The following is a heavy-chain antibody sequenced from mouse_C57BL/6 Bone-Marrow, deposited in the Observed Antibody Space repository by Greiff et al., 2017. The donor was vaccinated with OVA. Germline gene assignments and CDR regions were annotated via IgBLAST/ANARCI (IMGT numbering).Heavy chain of an antibody. V-gene: IGHV1-69*01. J-gene: IGHJ3*01. CDR2: IDPSDSYT. D-gene: IGHD2-3*01. Sequence: QVQLQQPGAELVMPGASVKLSCKASGYTFTSYWMHWVKQRPGPGLEWIGAIDPSDSYTNYNQKFKGKSTLTVDKSSSTAYMQLSSLTSEDSAVYYCARLTYDGYWAYWGQGTLVTVSA. CDR1: GYTFTSYW. CDR3: ARLTYDGYWAY.